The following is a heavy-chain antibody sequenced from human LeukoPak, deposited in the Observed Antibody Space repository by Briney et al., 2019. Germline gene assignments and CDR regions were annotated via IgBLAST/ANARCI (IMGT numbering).Heavy chain of an antibody. D-gene: IGHD1-26*01. CDR3: ARDAGGSRAFDI. V-gene: IGHV3-13*01. J-gene: IGHJ3*02. CDR2: IGTAGDT. CDR1: GFTFSSYD. Sequence: PGGSLRLSCAASGFTFSSYDMHWVRQATGKGLEWVSAIGTAGDTYYPGSVKGRFTISRENAKNSLYPQMNSLRAGDTAVYYCARDAGGSRAFDIWGQGTMVTVSS.